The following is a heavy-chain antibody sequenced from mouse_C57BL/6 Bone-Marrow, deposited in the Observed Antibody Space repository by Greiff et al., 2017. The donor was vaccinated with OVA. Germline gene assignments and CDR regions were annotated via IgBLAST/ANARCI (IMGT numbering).Heavy chain of an antibody. D-gene: IGHD3-2*01. J-gene: IGHJ2*01. CDR3: ARFSTATLRDY. Sequence: VQLQQSGPVLVKPGASVKMSCKASGYTFTDYYMNWVKQSHGKSLEWIGVINPYNGGTGYNQKFKGKATLTVDKSSSTAYMELNSLTSEDSAVYYCARFSTATLRDYWGKGTTLTVSS. V-gene: IGHV1-19*01. CDR2: INPYNGGT. CDR1: GYTFTDYY.